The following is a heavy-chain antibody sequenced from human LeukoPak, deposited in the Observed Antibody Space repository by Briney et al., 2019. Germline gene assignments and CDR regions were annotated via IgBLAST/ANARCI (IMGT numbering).Heavy chain of an antibody. V-gene: IGHV4-39*01. J-gene: IGHJ4*02. CDR2: IYYSGIT. D-gene: IGHD4-17*01. CDR3: ARINGDYFFDH. CDR1: GGSISVTNYY. Sequence: SETLSLTRTVSGGSISVTNYYWGWIRQPPGKRLEWIGSIYYSGITYYNPSLKSRVTISVDTSKNQFSLKLISVTAADTAVYYCARINGDYFFDHWGQGTLVTVSS.